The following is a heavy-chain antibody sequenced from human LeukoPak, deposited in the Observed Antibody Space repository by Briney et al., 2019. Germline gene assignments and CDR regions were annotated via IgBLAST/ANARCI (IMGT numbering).Heavy chain of an antibody. Sequence: RASETLSLTCTVSGGSISGYYWSWIRQSPGKGLGWIGYIYYSGSTNYNPSLKSRVTISLDTSKNQFSLKLSSVTAADTAVYYCARGYTLGQSRKRIGNYYFDYWGRGTLVTVSS. J-gene: IGHJ4*02. CDR1: GGSISGYY. CDR3: ARGYTLGQSRKRIGNYYFDY. V-gene: IGHV4-59*01. D-gene: IGHD2-2*02. CDR2: IYYSGST.